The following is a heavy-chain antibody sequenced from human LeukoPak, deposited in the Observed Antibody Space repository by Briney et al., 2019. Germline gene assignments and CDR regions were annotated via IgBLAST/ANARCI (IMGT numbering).Heavy chain of an antibody. J-gene: IGHJ4*02. CDR3: AKGTSTLDY. D-gene: IGHD3-3*02. V-gene: IGHV3-23*01. CDR2: ISNGGDRT. CDR1: GFSFSNYW. Sequence: TGGSLRLSCVASGFSFSNYWMNWVRHTPGKGLEWVSLISNGGDRTYYADSVKGRFTISRDNSKNMVYLQMNSLRVEDTAVYFCAKGTSTLDYWGQGTLVTVSS.